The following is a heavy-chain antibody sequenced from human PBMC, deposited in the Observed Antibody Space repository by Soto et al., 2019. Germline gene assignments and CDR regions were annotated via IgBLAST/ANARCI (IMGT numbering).Heavy chain of an antibody. CDR3: ARGMISSKGTPAFDI. D-gene: IGHD6-13*01. V-gene: IGHV1-69*05. CDR2: IIPIFGNT. CDR1: GGTFSSYA. J-gene: IGHJ3*02. Sequence: SVKVSCKASGGTFSSYAISWVRQAPGQGLEWMGGIIPIFGNTNYAQKFQGRVTMTRNTSTSTAYMELSSLRSEDTAVYYCARGMISSKGTPAFDIWGQGTMVTVSS.